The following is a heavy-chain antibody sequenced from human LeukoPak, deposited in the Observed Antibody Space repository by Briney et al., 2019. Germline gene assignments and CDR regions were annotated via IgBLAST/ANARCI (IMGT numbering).Heavy chain of an antibody. D-gene: IGHD4-17*01. CDR2: ISGSGGST. CDR1: GFTFSSYG. Sequence: PGGSLRLSCAASGFTFSSYGMHWVRQAPGKGLEWVSDISGSGGSTYYADSVKGRFAISRDNSKNTLYLQMNSLRAEDTAVYYCAKDRKGDGDYDYWGQGTLVTVSS. V-gene: IGHV3-23*01. J-gene: IGHJ4*02. CDR3: AKDRKGDGDYDY.